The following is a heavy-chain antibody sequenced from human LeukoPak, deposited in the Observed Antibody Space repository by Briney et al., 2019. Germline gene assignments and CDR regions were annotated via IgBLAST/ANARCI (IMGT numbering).Heavy chain of an antibody. CDR3: ARDRLGLFDY. Sequence: SETLSLTCTVSGYSISSGYYWGWIRQPPGKGLEWIGSIYHSGSTYYNPSLKSRVTTSVDTSKNQFSLKLSSVTAADTAVYYCARDRLGLFDYWGQGTLVTVSS. CDR2: IYHSGST. CDR1: GYSISSGYY. J-gene: IGHJ4*02. V-gene: IGHV4-38-2*02. D-gene: IGHD3-16*01.